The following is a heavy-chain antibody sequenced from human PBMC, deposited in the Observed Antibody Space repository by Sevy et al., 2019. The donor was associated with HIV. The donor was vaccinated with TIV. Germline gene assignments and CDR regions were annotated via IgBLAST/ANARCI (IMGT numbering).Heavy chain of an antibody. CDR1: GFIFSGYG. CDR3: AKDRITAARFQH. D-gene: IGHD6-13*01. J-gene: IGHJ1*01. CDR2: ISGSGGST. V-gene: IGHV3-23*01. Sequence: GGSLRLSCAASGFIFSGYGMSWVRQAPGQGLEWVSAISGSGGSTYYADSVKGRFTISRDNFRNTLYLQMNSLRAEDTGVYYCAKDRITAARFQHWGQGTLVTVSS.